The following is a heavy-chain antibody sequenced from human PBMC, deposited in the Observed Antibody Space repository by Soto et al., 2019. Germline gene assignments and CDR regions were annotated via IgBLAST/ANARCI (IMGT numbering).Heavy chain of an antibody. CDR3: AKDADMTTVTNNEAFDI. CDR2: ISGSGGST. J-gene: IGHJ3*02. D-gene: IGHD4-17*01. V-gene: IGHV3-23*01. Sequence: EVQLLESGGGLVQPGGSLRLSCAASGFTFSSYAMSWVRQAPGKGLEWVSAISGSGGSTYYADSVKGRFTISRDNSKNTLYLQMNSLRAEDTAVYYCAKDADMTTVTNNEAFDIWGQGTMVTVSS. CDR1: GFTFSSYA.